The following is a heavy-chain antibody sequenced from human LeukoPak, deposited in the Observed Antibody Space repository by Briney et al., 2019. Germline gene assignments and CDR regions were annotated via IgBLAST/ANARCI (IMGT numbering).Heavy chain of an antibody. J-gene: IGHJ5*02. D-gene: IGHD2-21*01. CDR1: GFTFSSYA. V-gene: IGHV4-59*04. CDR2: AFKTGRA. Sequence: LRLSCAASGFTFSSYAMSWVRQAPGKGLEWVASAFKTGRAYYNPSLRSRATISVDTARNQFSLRLTSVTAADTAVYYCARIQGEIVVMSAAMGPWGRGTLVIVSS. CDR3: ARIQGEIVVMSAAMGP.